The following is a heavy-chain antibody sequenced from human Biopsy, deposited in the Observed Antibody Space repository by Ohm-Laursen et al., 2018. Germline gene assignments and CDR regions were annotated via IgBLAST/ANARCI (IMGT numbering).Heavy chain of an antibody. D-gene: IGHD2-2*02. CDR2: IDWNDAK. Sequence: TQTLTLTCTLSGFSLNTRGMSVTWIRQPPGKALEWLARIDWNDAKFYSESLKTRLTISKGTSENHVVLTLSDVAPVDTATYYCARIPILVVPAAIVYRHRRHLQGLDVWGQGTTVIVSS. V-gene: IGHV2-70*16. CDR3: ARIPILVVPAAIVYRHRRHLQGLDV. CDR1: GFSLNTRGMS. J-gene: IGHJ6*02.